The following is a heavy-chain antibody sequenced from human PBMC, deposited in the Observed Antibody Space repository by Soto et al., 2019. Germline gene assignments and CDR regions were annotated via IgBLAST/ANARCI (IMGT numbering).Heavy chain of an antibody. V-gene: IGHV3-30*03. CDR2: ISYDGSNK. D-gene: IGHD4-4*01. J-gene: IGHJ6*02. Sequence: QVQLMESGGGVVQPGRSLRLSCAASGFTFSSYGMHWVRQAPGKGLEWVAVISYDGSNKYYADSVKGRFTISRDNSKNTLYLQMNSLRAEDTAVYYCATGLRYSNYYYYGMDVWGQGTTVTVSS. CDR1: GFTFSSYG. CDR3: ATGLRYSNYYYYGMDV.